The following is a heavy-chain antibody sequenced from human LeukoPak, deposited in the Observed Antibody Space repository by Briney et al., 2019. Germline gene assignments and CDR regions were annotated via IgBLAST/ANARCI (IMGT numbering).Heavy chain of an antibody. CDR2: ISAYNGNT. J-gene: IGHJ6*02. Sequence: ASVKVSCKASGYTFTSYGISWVRQAPGQGLEWMGWISAYNGNTNYAQKLQGRVTMTTDTSTSTVYMELRRLRSDDTAVYFCARDGMNGSGSYYSRYYYGNDVWGQGTTVTVSS. V-gene: IGHV1-18*01. CDR3: ARDGMNGSGSYYSRYYYGNDV. CDR1: GYTFTSYG. D-gene: IGHD3-10*01.